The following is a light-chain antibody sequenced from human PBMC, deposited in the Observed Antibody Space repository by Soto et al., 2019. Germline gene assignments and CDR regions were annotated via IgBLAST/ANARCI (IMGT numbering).Light chain of an antibody. CDR2: DVY. V-gene: IGLV2-11*01. CDR1: SSDVGTYTY. CDR3: CSYAGSYTYV. Sequence: QSALAQPRSVSGSPGQSVTISCTGTSSDVGTYTYVSWYQHQPGTAPKLIIYDVYRRPSGVPDRFSGSKSGDTASLTISGLQPEDEADYYCCSYAGSYTYVFGSGTKVTVL. J-gene: IGLJ1*01.